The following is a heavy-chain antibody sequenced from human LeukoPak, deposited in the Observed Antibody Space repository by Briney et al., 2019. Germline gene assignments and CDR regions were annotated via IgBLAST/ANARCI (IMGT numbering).Heavy chain of an antibody. Sequence: GGSLRLSCAASGFTFSSYAMSWVRQAPRKGLEWVSAISGSGGSTYYADSVKARFTISRDNSKNTLYLQMNSLRAEDTAVYYCAKDLAAGIVVVTAGFDYWGQGTLVTASS. J-gene: IGHJ4*02. CDR2: ISGSGGST. V-gene: IGHV3-23*01. CDR1: GFTFSSYA. CDR3: AKDLAAGIVVVTAGFDY. D-gene: IGHD2-21*02.